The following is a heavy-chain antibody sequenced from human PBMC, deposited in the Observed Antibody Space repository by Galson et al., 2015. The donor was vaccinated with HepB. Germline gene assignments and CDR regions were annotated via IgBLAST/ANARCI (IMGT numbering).Heavy chain of an antibody. J-gene: IGHJ3*02. CDR3: AKAAITMIVVTPAFDI. D-gene: IGHD3-22*01. CDR1: GFTFSSYA. CDR2: ISGSGGST. Sequence: SLRLSCAASGFTFSSYAMSWVRQAPGKGLEWVSAISGSGGSTYYADSVKGRFTISRDNSKNTLYLQMNSLRAEDTAVYYCAKAAITMIVVTPAFDIGAQGTMVTVSS. V-gene: IGHV3-23*01.